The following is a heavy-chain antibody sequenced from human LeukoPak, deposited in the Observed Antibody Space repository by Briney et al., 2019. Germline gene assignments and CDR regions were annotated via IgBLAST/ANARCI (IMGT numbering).Heavy chain of an antibody. CDR2: IHNDGST. CDR3: ARGQLEWENYYYGMDV. CDR1: GFVVSSNY. D-gene: IGHD1-1*01. J-gene: IGHJ6*02. Sequence: GGSLRLSCAASGFVVSSNYMNWVRQAPGKGLEWVSFIHNDGSTFYADSVKGRFTISRDNSKNTLYLQMNSLRAEDTAVYYCARGQLEWENYYYGMDVWGQGTTVTVSS. V-gene: IGHV3-53*01.